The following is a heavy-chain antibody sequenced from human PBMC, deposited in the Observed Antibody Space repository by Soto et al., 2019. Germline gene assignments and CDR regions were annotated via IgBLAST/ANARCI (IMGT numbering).Heavy chain of an antibody. Sequence: GGSLRLSCAASGFTFSSFAMSWVRQAPGKGLEWVSAISGSGSTTYNADSVKGRFTISRDNSKNTLYVQMNSLRAEDTAVYYCAKSKEEYCSTTSCSGNAFDIWGQGTMVTVSS. J-gene: IGHJ3*02. CDR1: GFTFSSFA. V-gene: IGHV3-23*01. D-gene: IGHD2-2*01. CDR3: AKSKEEYCSTTSCSGNAFDI. CDR2: ISGSGSTT.